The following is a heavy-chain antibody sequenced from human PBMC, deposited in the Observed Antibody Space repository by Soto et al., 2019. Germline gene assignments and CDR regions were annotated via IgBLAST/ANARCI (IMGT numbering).Heavy chain of an antibody. V-gene: IGHV3-33*01. D-gene: IGHD1-7*01. CDR3: ARDIRGRTNYFDP. CDR1: GFRFGTYG. J-gene: IGHJ5*02. Sequence: GGSLRLSCAGTGFRFGTYGLHWVRQAPGKGLEWVAVIWYGGSKKYYAESVKGRFTISRDDSRSALYLQMNSLRAEDTAVYYCARDIRGRTNYFDPWGEGTLVTVSS. CDR2: IWYGGSKK.